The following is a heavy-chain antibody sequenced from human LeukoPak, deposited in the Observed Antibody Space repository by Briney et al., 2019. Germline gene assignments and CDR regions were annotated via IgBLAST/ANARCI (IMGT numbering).Heavy chain of an antibody. Sequence: PGGSLRLSCAASGFTFSSYAMNWVRQAPGKGLEWVSGISGSGGSTYYADSVKGRFTISRDNSKNTLYPQMNSLRAEDTAVYYCAKDRYSNYGNWFDPWGQGTLVTVFS. CDR2: ISGSGGST. D-gene: IGHD4-11*01. CDR3: AKDRYSNYGNWFDP. V-gene: IGHV3-23*01. J-gene: IGHJ5*02. CDR1: GFTFSSYA.